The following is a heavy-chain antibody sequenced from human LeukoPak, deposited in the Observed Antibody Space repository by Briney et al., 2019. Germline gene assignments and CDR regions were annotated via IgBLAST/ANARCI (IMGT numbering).Heavy chain of an antibody. J-gene: IGHJ4*02. V-gene: IGHV3-30-3*01. CDR3: ARDIQFNWNAVFDY. D-gene: IGHD1-1*01. CDR2: ISYDGSNK. CDR1: GFTFSSYA. Sequence: GGSLRLSCAASGFTFSSYAMHWVRQAPGKGLEWVAVISYDGSNKYYADSVKGRFTISRDNSKNTLYLQMNGLRAEDTAVYYCARDIQFNWNAVFDYWGQGTLVTVSS.